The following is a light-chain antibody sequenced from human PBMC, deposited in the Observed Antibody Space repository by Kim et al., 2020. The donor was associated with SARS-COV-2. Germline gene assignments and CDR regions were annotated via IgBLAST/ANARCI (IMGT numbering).Light chain of an antibody. J-gene: IGLJ3*02. CDR2: YDS. V-gene: IGLV3-21*04. CDR1: NIGRKS. CDR3: QGWVSRSDNRV. Sequence: SYELTQPPSVSVAPGKTARITCGGNNIGRKSVHWYQQKPGQAPVLVIYYDSDRPSGIPERFSGSKSGNTATLTISRVEAGDEADYYCQGWVSRSDNRVFG.